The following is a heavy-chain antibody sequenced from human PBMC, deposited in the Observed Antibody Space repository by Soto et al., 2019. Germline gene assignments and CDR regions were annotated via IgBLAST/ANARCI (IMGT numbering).Heavy chain of an antibody. V-gene: IGHV3-23*01. D-gene: IGHD3-10*01. CDR2: ISGSGGST. CDR3: AKSYYGSGRYSSKGAEVGY. J-gene: IGHJ4*02. CDR1: GFTFSSYA. Sequence: EVQLLESGGGLVQPGGSLRLSCAASGFTFSSYAMSWVRQAPGKGLEWVSAISGSGGSTYYADSVKGRLTISRDNSKNTLYLPMNSLRAEDTAVYYCAKSYYGSGRYSSKGAEVGYWGQGTLVTVSS.